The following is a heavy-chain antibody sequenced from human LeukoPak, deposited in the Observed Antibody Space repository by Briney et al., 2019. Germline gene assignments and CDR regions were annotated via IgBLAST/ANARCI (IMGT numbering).Heavy chain of an antibody. CDR3: AKEEGYYYDSGGYYVEYFQH. D-gene: IGHD3-22*01. CDR1: GFTFSDYY. Sequence: GGSLRLSCAASGFTFSDYYMSWIRQAPGEGLEWVSYISSSGSTIYYADSVKGRFTISRDNAKNSLYLQMNSLRAEDTAVYYCAKEEGYYYDSGGYYVEYFQHWGQGTLVTVSS. J-gene: IGHJ1*01. V-gene: IGHV3-11*01. CDR2: ISSSGSTI.